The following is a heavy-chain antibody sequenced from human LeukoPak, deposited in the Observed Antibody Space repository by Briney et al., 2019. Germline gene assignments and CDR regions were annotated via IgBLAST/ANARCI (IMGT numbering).Heavy chain of an antibody. CDR3: AREGDYDILTGQHIGGFDY. CDR2: INPSGGST. CDR1: GYTFTSYY. D-gene: IGHD3-9*01. J-gene: IGHJ4*02. Sequence: ASVKVSCKASGYTFTSYYMHWVRQAPGQGLEWMGIINPSGGSTSYAQKFQGRVAMTRDMSTSTVYMELSSLRSEDTAVYYCAREGDYDILTGQHIGGFDYWGQGTLVTVSS. V-gene: IGHV1-46*01.